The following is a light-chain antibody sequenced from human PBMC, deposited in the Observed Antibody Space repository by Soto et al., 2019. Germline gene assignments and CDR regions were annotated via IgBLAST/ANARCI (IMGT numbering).Light chain of an antibody. CDR1: QSVNSN. J-gene: IGKJ4*02. CDR3: QQYNEWPPLT. V-gene: IGKV3-15*01. CDR2: GAS. Sequence: EIVMTQSPATLSVSPGERATLSCRASQSVNSNLAWYRQKPGQAPRLLIHGASTRATGIPARFSGSGSGTEFTLTINSLQSEDFAVYYCQQYNEWPPLTFGGGTKVDIK.